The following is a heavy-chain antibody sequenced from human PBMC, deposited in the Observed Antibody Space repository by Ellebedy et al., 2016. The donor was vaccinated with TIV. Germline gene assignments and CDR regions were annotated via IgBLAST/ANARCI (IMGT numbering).Heavy chain of an antibody. CDR1: GGSISGYY. D-gene: IGHD1-1*01. J-gene: IGHJ4*02. CDR2: IYYSWIT. V-gene: IGHV4-59*08. Sequence: MPSETLSLTCTVSGGSISGYYWGWLRQPPGKGLEWIGYIYYSWITDYNPSLRSRVIISVDTSKNQLSLKLSSVTAADAAMYYCARWNEGFDYWGQGTLVTVSS. CDR3: ARWNEGFDY.